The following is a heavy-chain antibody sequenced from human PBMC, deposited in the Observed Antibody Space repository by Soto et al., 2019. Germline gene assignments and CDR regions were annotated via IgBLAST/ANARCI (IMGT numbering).Heavy chain of an antibody. CDR3: ASTPHIDSSGSQGGFDY. CDR1: GGSISSGGYY. Sequence: KSSETLSLTCTVSGGSISSGGYYWSWIRQHPGKGLEWIGYIYYSGSTYYNPSLKSRVTISVDTSKNQFSLKLSSVTAADTAVYYCASTPHIDSSGSQGGFDYWGQGTLVTVSS. V-gene: IGHV4-31*03. CDR2: IYYSGST. J-gene: IGHJ4*02. D-gene: IGHD3-22*01.